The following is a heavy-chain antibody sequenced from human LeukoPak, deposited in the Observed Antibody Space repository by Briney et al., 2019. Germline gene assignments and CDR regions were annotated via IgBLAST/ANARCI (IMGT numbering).Heavy chain of an antibody. J-gene: IGHJ4*02. CDR3: ARAPKFRYCSSTSCYFY. D-gene: IGHD2-2*01. V-gene: IGHV1-2*02. CDR1: GYTFTGYY. CDR2: INPNSGGT. Sequence: ASVKVSCKASGYTFTGYYMHWVRQAPGQGLEWMGWINPNSGGTNYAQKFQGRVTMTRDTSISTAYMELSRLRSDDTAVYYCARAPKFRYCSSTSCYFYWGQGTLVTVSS.